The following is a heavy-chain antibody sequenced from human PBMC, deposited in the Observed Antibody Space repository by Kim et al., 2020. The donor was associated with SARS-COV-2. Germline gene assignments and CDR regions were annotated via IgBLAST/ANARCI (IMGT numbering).Heavy chain of an antibody. J-gene: IGHJ3*02. D-gene: IGHD4-17*01. CDR3: ARGDYGDYDGAFDI. Sequence: ASVKVSCKASGYTFTSYAMHWVRQAPGQRLEWMGWINAGYGNTKYSQKFQGRVTITRDTSASTAYMELSSLRSEDTAVYYFARGDYGDYDGAFDIWGQGTMVTVSS. CDR1: GYTFTSYA. V-gene: IGHV1-3*01. CDR2: INAGYGNT.